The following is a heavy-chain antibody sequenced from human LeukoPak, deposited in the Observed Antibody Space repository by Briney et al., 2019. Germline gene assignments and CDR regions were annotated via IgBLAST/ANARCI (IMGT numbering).Heavy chain of an antibody. J-gene: IGHJ5*02. V-gene: IGHV4-30-2*01. Sequence: SETLSLTCVVSGDSISSGAYSWSWIRQPPGKGLEWIGYIFHTGSTFYNPSLKSRLTISADISKNQFSLRLSSVTAADTAVYYCARELWFANAPGSWLDPWGQGTLVTVSS. CDR2: IFHTGST. CDR1: GDSISSGAYS. D-gene: IGHD3-10*01. CDR3: ARELWFANAPGSWLDP.